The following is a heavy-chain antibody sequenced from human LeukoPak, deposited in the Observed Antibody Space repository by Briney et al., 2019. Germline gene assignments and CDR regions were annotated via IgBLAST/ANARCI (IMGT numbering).Heavy chain of an antibody. CDR1: GFTFGDYA. Sequence: GGSLRLSCTVSGFTFGDYAMSWIRQAPGKGLEWVGFVRSKAYGGTTEYAASVKGRFTISRDDSKSIAYLQMNSLKTEDTAVYYCTRVFGSSHQGAFDIWGQGTMVTVSS. CDR2: VRSKAYGGTT. D-gene: IGHD6-6*01. CDR3: TRVFGSSHQGAFDI. J-gene: IGHJ3*02. V-gene: IGHV3-49*03.